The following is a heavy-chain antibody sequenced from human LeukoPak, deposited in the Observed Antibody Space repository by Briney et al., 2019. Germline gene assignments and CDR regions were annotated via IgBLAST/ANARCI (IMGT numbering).Heavy chain of an antibody. CDR1: GFTFSSYT. J-gene: IGHJ4*02. CDR3: AKFSSDTARLYSSSPNYFDY. D-gene: IGHD6-6*01. CDR2: IKQDGSES. Sequence: GGSLRLSCAASGFTFSSYTMNWVRQAPGKGLAWVANIKQDGSESHYVDSVKGRFTISRDNAKNSVSLQMNSLRAEDTAVYYCAKFSSDTARLYSSSPNYFDYWGQGTLVTVSS. V-gene: IGHV3-7*03.